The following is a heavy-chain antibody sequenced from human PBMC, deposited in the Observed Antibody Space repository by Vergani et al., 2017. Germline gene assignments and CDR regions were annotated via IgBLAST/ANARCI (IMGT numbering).Heavy chain of an antibody. V-gene: IGHV4-4*02. D-gene: IGHD1-14*01. CDR3: ARFRTGTTIYYYYGMDV. CDR2: IYHSGST. CDR1: GGSISSSNW. Sequence: QVQLQESGPGLVKPSGTLSLTCAVSGGSISSSNWWSWVRQPPGKGLEWIGEIYHSGSTNYNPSLKSRVTISVDKSKNQFSLKLSSVTAADTDVYYGARFRTGTTIYYYYGMDVWGQGTTVTVSS. J-gene: IGHJ6*02.